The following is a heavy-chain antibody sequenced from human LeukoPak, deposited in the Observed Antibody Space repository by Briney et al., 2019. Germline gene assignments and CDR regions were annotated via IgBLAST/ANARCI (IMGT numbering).Heavy chain of an antibody. CDR1: GFTFSDYY. Sequence: PGGSLRLSCAASGFTFSDYYMSWIRQAPGKGLEWVSYISSSGSTIYYADSVKGRFTISRDNAKNSLYLQMNSLRAEDTAVYYCARGPVVVTAIRYFQHWGQGTLVTVSS. J-gene: IGHJ1*01. D-gene: IGHD2-21*02. V-gene: IGHV3-11*04. CDR2: ISSSGSTI. CDR3: ARGPVVVTAIRYFQH.